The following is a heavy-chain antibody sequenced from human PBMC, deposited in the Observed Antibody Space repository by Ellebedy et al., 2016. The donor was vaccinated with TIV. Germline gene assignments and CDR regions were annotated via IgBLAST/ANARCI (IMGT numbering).Heavy chain of an antibody. CDR1: GYSISSYW. Sequence: PGGSLRLSCKDSGYSISSYWIGWVRQMPGKGLEWMGIIYPGDSDTIYSPSFQGQVTISVDKSINTAYLQWSSLKASDTAMYYCARSTTVGDLRPSELWGQGTMVIVSS. CDR3: ARSTTVGDLRPSEL. V-gene: IGHV5-51*01. J-gene: IGHJ3*01. D-gene: IGHD4-23*01. CDR2: IYPGDSDT.